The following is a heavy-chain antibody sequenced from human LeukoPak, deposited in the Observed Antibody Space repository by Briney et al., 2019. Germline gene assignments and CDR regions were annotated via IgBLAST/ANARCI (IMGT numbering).Heavy chain of an antibody. CDR2: INHSGST. J-gene: IGHJ4*02. Sequence: SETLSLTCAVYGGSFSGYYWSWIRQPPGKGLEWIGEINHSGSTNYNPSLKSRVTISVDRSKNQFSLKLSSVTAADTAVYYCARAAYDYFDYWGQGTLVTVSS. D-gene: IGHD4-17*01. V-gene: IGHV4-34*01. CDR3: ARAAYDYFDY. CDR1: GGSFSGYY.